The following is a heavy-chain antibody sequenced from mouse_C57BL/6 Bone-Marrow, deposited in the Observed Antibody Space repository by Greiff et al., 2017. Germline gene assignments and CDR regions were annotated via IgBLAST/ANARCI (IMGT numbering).Heavy chain of an antibody. CDR3: AGDYYGNSAWFAY. J-gene: IGHJ3*01. CDR2: IHPNSGST. CDR1: GYTFTSYW. V-gene: IGHV1-64*01. D-gene: IGHD2-1*01. Sequence: QVQLQQPGAELVKPGASVKLSCKASGYTFTSYWMPWVKQRPGQGLEWIGMIHPNSGSTNYNEKFKSKATLTVDKSSSTAYMQLSSLTSEDSAVYYCAGDYYGNSAWFAYWGQGTLVTVSA.